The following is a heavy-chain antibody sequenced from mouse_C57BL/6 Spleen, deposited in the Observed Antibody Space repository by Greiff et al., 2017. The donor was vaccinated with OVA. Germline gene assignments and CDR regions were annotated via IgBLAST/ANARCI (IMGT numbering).Heavy chain of an antibody. CDR2: INPNNGGT. J-gene: IGHJ3*01. CDR3: ARWGQLRQLAY. CDR1: GYTFTDYN. V-gene: IGHV1-22*01. D-gene: IGHD3-2*02. Sequence: EVQLQQSGPELVKPGASVKMSCKASGYTFTDYNMHWVKQSHGKSLEWIGYINPNNGGTSYNQKFKGKATLTVTKSSSTAYMELRSLTSEDSAVYCRARWGQLRQLAYWGKGTLVTVSA.